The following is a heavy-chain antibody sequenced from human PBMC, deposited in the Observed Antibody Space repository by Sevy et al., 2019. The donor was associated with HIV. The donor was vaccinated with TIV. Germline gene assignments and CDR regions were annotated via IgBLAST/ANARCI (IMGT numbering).Heavy chain of an antibody. Sequence: GESLKISCAASGFTFSSYWMSWVCQAPGKGLEWVANIKQDGSEKYYVDSVKGRFTISRDNAKNSLYLQMNSLRAEDTAVYYCARHVGRGYDFWSGYPYYYYYGMDVWGQGTTVTVSS. CDR3: ARHVGRGYDFWSGYPYYYYYGMDV. CDR2: IKQDGSEK. V-gene: IGHV3-7*01. D-gene: IGHD3-3*01. J-gene: IGHJ6*02. CDR1: GFTFSSYW.